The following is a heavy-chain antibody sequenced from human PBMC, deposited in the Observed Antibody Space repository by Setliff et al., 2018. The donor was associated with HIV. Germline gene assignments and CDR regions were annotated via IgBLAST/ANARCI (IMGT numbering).Heavy chain of an antibody. CDR2: ISSSSSTI. V-gene: IGHV3-11*04. D-gene: IGHD6-13*01. CDR1: GFTFSDYY. Sequence: GGSLRLSCAASGFTFSDYYLHWIRQAPGKGLEWVSYISSSSSTIYYAASVRGRFTISRDSGENSLYLQMNSLRVEDTAMCYCARDHGSNWYSTGLSAESFQQWGQGTLVTVS. J-gene: IGHJ1*01. CDR3: ARDHGSNWYSTGLSAESFQQ.